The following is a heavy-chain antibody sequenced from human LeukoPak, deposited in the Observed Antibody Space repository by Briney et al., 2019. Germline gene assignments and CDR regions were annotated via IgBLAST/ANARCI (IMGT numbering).Heavy chain of an antibody. J-gene: IGHJ4*02. CDR2: IRSKANSYAT. V-gene: IGHV3-73*01. D-gene: IGHD4-17*01. CDR3: TRLTYGEADY. Sequence: GRSVRLPCAASGFPLSGSALHWVRQASGKGLEWVGRIRSKANSYATAYAASVKGRFTISRDDSKNTAYLQMNSLKTEDTAVYYCTRLTYGEADYWGQGTLVTVSS. CDR1: GFPLSGSA.